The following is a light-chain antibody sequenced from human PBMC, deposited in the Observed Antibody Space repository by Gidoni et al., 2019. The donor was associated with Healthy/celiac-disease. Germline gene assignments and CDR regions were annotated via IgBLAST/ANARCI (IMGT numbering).Light chain of an antibody. CDR2: TAS. CDR1: QSISSW. Sequence: DIQMTQSPSTLSASVGDRVTITCRASQSISSWLSWYQQKPGKAPKLLIYTASSLESGVPSRFSGSGSGTEFTLTISSLQPDDFATYYCQQYNSYSCTFGQGTKLEIK. V-gene: IGKV1-5*03. J-gene: IGKJ2*02. CDR3: QQYNSYSCT.